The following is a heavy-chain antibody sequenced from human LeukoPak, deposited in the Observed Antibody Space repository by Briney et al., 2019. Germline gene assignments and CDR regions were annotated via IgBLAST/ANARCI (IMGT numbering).Heavy chain of an antibody. V-gene: IGHV3-23*01. CDR2: ISGTADSK. CDR3: AKADATIGGAFDT. J-gene: IGHJ3*02. D-gene: IGHD3-16*01. CDR1: GFTFSSYE. Sequence: GGSLRLSCAASGFTFSSYEMNWVRQAPGRGLEWLSIISGTADSKYYADSVKGRFTISRDNPRSTLYLEMKSLRAEDTAVYYCAKADATIGGAFDTWGQGTMVIVSS.